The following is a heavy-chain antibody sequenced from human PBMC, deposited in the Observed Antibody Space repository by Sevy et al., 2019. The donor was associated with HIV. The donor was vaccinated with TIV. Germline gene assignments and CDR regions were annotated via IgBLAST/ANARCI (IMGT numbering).Heavy chain of an antibody. V-gene: IGHV4-34*01. D-gene: IGHD4-4*01. CDR3: ARGVTVTTVPYYFDY. CDR1: SGSFSAFY. J-gene: IGHJ4*02. CDR2: INHSGST. Sequence: ETLSLTCAVYSGSFSAFYWSWIRQPPRKGLEWIGEINHSGSTNYNPSLNSRVTISLHTSKNQFSLKLTSVTAADTAVYYCARGVTVTTVPYYFDYWGQGTLVTVSS.